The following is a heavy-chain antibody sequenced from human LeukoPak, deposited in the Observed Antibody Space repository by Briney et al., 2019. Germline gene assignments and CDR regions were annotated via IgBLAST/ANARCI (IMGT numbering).Heavy chain of an antibody. CDR2: IRYDGIGK. V-gene: IGHV3-30*02. D-gene: IGHD5-12*01. Sequence: GGSLRLSCAASGFTFSDCSMHWVRLAARNWMESVAFIRYDGIGKSYADSVKGRFTVSRDNSKNTLFLQMNSLRTEDTAVYYCAKEPGSTGAYDTWGQGTLATVSS. CDR1: GFTFSDCS. J-gene: IGHJ4*02. CDR3: AKEPGSTGAYDT.